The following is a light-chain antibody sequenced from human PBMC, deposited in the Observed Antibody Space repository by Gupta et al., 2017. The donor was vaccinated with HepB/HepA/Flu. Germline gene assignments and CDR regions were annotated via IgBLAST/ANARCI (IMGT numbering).Light chain of an antibody. J-gene: IGLJ1*01. CDR2: EVS. CDR3: CSYAGSNV. CDR1: SSDVGSYNL. Sequence: QSAPTQPASVSVSPGQSIIISCTGTSSDVGSYNLYPLYQQHPGKAPKLMIYEVSKRPSGVSNRCSGSKSGNTASRTISGLQAEDEADYYCCSYAGSNVFGTGTKVTVL. V-gene: IGLV2-23*02.